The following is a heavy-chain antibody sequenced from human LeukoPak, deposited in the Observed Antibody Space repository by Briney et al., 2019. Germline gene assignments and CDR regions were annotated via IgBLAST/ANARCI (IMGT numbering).Heavy chain of an antibody. CDR1: AYIFIGYY. CDR2: VDPEDGEA. J-gene: IGHJ4*02. CDR3: SVSMSTIDY. V-gene: IGHV1-69-2*01. D-gene: IGHD2/OR15-2a*01. Sequence: ASVKVSCKASAYIFIGYYIHWVQQAPGKGLEWMGRVDPEDGEAIYAEKFQGRVTLTADTSTDTSYMELSSLRAEDTAVYYCSVSMSTIDYWGQGTLVTVSS.